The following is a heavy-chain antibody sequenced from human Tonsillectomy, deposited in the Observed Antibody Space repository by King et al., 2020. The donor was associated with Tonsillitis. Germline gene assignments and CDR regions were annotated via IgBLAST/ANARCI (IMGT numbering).Heavy chain of an antibody. CDR1: GGSISSFY. D-gene: IGHD1-26*01. CDR2: ISYSGST. J-gene: IGHJ4*02. CDR3: ARDSGGSLDY. Sequence: QLQESGPGLVKPSETLSLTCSVSGGSISSFYWSWIRQPPGKGLEWLGYISYSGSTNYNPPLKSRVTISVDTSKNQFSLKLSSVTAADTAVYYCARDSGGSLDYWGQGTLVTVSS. V-gene: IGHV4-59*01.